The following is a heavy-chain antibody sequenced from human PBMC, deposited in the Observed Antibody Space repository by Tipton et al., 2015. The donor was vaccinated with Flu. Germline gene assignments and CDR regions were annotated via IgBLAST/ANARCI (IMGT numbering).Heavy chain of an antibody. CDR2: IFYTGSI. V-gene: IGHV4-39*07. CDR1: GDSISTSSYF. Sequence: TLSLTCTVSGDSISTSSYFWGWIRQPPGKGLEWIGNIFYTGSIYSNPSLQSRLTISVDTSKSQFSLSLSSVTAADTAMYCCARFRLFGSGSHFDSWGQGTRVTVSA. J-gene: IGHJ4*02. CDR3: ARFRLFGSGSHFDS. D-gene: IGHD3-10*01.